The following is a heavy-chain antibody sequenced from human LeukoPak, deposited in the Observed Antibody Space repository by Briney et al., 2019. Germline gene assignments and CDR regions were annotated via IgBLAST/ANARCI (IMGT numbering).Heavy chain of an antibody. CDR3: ARVIVVVTALDAFDI. Sequence: SETLSLTCAVYGGSFSGYYWSWIRHPPGKGLEWIGEINHSGSTNYNPSLKSRVTISVDTSKNHFSLKLSSVTAADTAVYYCARVIVVVTALDAFDIWGQGTMVTVSS. CDR1: GGSFSGYY. D-gene: IGHD2-21*02. V-gene: IGHV4-34*01. CDR2: INHSGST. J-gene: IGHJ3*02.